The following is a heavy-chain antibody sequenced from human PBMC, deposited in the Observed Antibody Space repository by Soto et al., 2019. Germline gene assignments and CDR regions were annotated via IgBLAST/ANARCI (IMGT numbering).Heavy chain of an antibody. CDR3: ARGQSGYSSGWSPNDC. D-gene: IGHD6-19*01. CDR1: GYTFTSYE. V-gene: IGHV1-8*01. J-gene: IGHJ4*02. CDR2: MKPNSGDT. Sequence: QVQLVQSGAEVKKPGASVKVSCKASGYTFTSYEINWVRQATGQGLEWMGWMKPNSGDTGYAQKVRGRVTMNRNTSINTAYMELTSMTSEDTAVYYCARGQSGYSSGWSPNDCWGQGTLVTVSS.